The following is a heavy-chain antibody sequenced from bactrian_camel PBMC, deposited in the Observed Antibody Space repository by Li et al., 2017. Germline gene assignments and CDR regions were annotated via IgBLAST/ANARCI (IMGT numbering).Heavy chain of an antibody. CDR3: ALGRKLLRSHDGMMMLDFDY. V-gene: IGHV3S53*01. J-gene: IGHJ6*01. CDR2: LDSDGTT. CDR1: GYNSDTFS. Sequence: VQLVESGGGSFQAGTSLTLSCVIIGYNSDTFSMGWFRQRLGMKREGVAALDSDGTTSIADSLRGRVTISLSDTKDVLSLRMFFLEPEDTAIYSCALGRKLLRSHDGMMMLDFDYYGLGTQVTVS. D-gene: IGHD1*01.